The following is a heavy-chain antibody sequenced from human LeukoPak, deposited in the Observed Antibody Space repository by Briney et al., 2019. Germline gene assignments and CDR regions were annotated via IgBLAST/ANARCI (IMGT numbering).Heavy chain of an antibody. Sequence: PGGSLRLSCAASGFTFTDYWMHWVRQVPGKGLVWVSRISYDESSTNYRDSVKGRFTISRDNARNTLYLQMNSLRAEDTAVYYCARGIYVYAVSFDHWGQGTLVTVSS. D-gene: IGHD5/OR15-5a*01. CDR2: ISYDESST. CDR1: GFTFTDYW. J-gene: IGHJ4*02. V-gene: IGHV3-74*01. CDR3: ARGIYVYAVSFDH.